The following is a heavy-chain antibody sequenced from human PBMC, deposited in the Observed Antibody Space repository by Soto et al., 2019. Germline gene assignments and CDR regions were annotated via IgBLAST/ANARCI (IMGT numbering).Heavy chain of an antibody. Sequence: GASVKVSCKASGYTFTSYAMNWVRQAPGQGLEWMGWINTNTGNPTYAQGFTGRFVFSLDTSVSTAYLQICSLKAEDTAVYYCAREYRPIVPAATLYYYYGMDVWGQGTTVTVSS. CDR3: AREYRPIVPAATLYYYYGMDV. D-gene: IGHD2-2*01. CDR2: INTNTGNP. J-gene: IGHJ6*02. CDR1: GYTFTSYA. V-gene: IGHV7-4-1*01.